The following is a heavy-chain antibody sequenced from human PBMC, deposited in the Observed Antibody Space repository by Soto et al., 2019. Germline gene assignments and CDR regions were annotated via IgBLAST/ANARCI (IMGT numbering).Heavy chain of an antibody. V-gene: IGHV4-31*03. D-gene: IGHD2-15*01. CDR2: IYYSGST. Sequence: QVQLQESGPGLVKPSQTLSLTCTVSGGSISSGGYYWNWIRQHPGKGLEWIGYIYYSGSTYYNPSLKSRVTISVDTSKKQFSLKLSSVTAADTAVYYCASGEYCSGGSCYGYYFDYWGQGTLVTVSS. CDR3: ASGEYCSGGSCYGYYFDY. CDR1: GGSISSGGYY. J-gene: IGHJ4*02.